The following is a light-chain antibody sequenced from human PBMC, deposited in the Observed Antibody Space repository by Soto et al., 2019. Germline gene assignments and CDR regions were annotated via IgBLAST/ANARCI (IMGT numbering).Light chain of an antibody. Sequence: DIQMTQAPSTLSGYVGDRVTITCRASQTISSWLAWYQQKPGKAPKLLIYKASTLKSGVPSRFSGSGSGTEFTLTISTLQPDDFRTYYCHYYNSYSEAFGPGTEVDIK. CDR2: KAS. CDR1: QTISSW. J-gene: IGKJ1*01. V-gene: IGKV1-5*03. CDR3: HYYNSYSEA.